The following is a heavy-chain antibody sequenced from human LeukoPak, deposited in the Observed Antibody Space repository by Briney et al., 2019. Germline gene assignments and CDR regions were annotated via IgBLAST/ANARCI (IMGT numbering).Heavy chain of an antibody. D-gene: IGHD6-13*01. CDR3: AKDSSAWYIYFDS. J-gene: IGHJ4*01. Sequence: VGSVRLSCAGSGFTFNSYALHWVRQAPGKGLEWVSGISGMDGKQYYADSVKGRFTISRDNSKNTVYLDMNSLRVEETGIYYCAKDSSAWYIYFDSWGPRTPVTVSS. CDR1: GFTFNSYA. CDR2: ISGMDGKQ. V-gene: IGHV3-23*01.